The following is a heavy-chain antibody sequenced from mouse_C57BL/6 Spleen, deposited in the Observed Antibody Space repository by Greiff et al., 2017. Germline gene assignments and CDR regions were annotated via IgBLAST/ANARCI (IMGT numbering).Heavy chain of an antibody. Sequence: QVHVKQSGAELVKPGASVKISCKASGYAFSSYWMNWVKQRPGKGLEWIGQIYPGDGDPNYNGKFKGKATLTADKSSSTAYMQLSSLTSEDSSVYFCARFYYYGSSPYFDYGGQGTTLTVSS. J-gene: IGHJ2*01. V-gene: IGHV1-80*01. CDR2: IYPGDGDP. CDR3: ARFYYYGSSPYFDY. CDR1: GYAFSSYW. D-gene: IGHD1-1*01.